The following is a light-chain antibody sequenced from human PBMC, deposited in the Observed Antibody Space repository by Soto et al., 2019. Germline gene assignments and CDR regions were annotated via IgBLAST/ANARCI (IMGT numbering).Light chain of an antibody. CDR1: QSLLHSDDGNTY. V-gene: IGKV2-40*01. Sequence: DIVLTQTPLSLPVTPGEPASISCRSSQSLLHSDDGNTYLDWFLQKPGQSPQVLIYTVSYRDSGVPDRFSGSGSGTDFTLKISRVEAEDVGVYYCMQRKEFPWTFGQGTKVEIK. CDR2: TVS. CDR3: MQRKEFPWT. J-gene: IGKJ1*01.